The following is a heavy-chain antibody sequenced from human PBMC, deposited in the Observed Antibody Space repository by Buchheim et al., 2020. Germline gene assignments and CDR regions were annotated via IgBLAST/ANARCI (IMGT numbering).Heavy chain of an antibody. CDR3: ARVPIPNLAGPADLYWFDP. D-gene: IGHD2-15*01. CDR1: GGTFSNYA. J-gene: IGHJ5*02. CDR2: IIPIFGTV. V-gene: IGHV1-69*06. Sequence: QVQLVQSGAEVKKPGSSVKVSCKASGGTFSNYAISWVRQAPGQGLEWMGGIIPIFGTVNYAQNFQGRVTITADRSTSTVYMELNSLRSEDTAVYYCARVPIPNLAGPADLYWFDPWGQGTL.